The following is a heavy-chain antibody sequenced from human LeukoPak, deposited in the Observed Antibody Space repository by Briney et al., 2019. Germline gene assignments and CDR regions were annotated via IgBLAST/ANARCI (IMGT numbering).Heavy chain of an antibody. CDR2: IYSGGST. J-gene: IGHJ4*02. D-gene: IGHD3-10*01. CDR3: TGSFGELTFFDY. Sequence: GGSLRPSCAASGFTVSSNYMSWVRQAPGKGLEWVSVIYSGGSTYYADSVKGRFTISRDNAKNSLYLQMNSLRAEDTAVYYCTGSFGELTFFDYWGQGTLVTVSS. CDR1: GFTVSSNY. V-gene: IGHV3-66*01.